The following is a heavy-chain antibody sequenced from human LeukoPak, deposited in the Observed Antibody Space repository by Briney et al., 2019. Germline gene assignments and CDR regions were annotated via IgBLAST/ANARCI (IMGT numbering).Heavy chain of an antibody. V-gene: IGHV3-30-3*01. CDR2: ISYDGSNK. Sequence: GGSLRLSCAASGFTFSSYAMHWVRQAPGKGLEWAAVISYDGSNKYYADSVKGRFTVSRDNGKNSLLLQMNSLRAEDTALYYCARGYSRAAFDIWGQGTVVAVSS. J-gene: IGHJ3*02. D-gene: IGHD2-15*01. CDR3: ARGYSRAAFDI. CDR1: GFTFSSYA.